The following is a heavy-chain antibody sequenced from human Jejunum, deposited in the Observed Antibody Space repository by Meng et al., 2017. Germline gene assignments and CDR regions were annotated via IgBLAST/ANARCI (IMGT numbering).Heavy chain of an antibody. D-gene: IGHD1-26*01. Sequence: QVRLEQSGAGVKEPGASVSLSCKASGYTFTDNAVHWVRQAPGQGLEWMGWINAANGDTKYSLKFQERITITRDTFARTAYMGLRSLESEDTAVYYCASHTWGLYFFEFWGQGTLVTVSS. CDR1: GYTFTDNA. CDR3: ASHTWGLYFFEF. CDR2: INAANGDT. V-gene: IGHV1-3*01. J-gene: IGHJ4*02.